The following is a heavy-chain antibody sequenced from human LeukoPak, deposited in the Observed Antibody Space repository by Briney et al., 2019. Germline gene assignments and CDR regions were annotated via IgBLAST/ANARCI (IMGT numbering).Heavy chain of an antibody. CDR1: GYTLTELS. Sequence: VASVKVSCKVSGYTLTELSMHWVRQAPGKGLEWMGGFDPEDGETIYAQKFQGRVTMTEDTSTDTAYMELSSLRSEDTAVYYCATDLGYCSSTSCPTLEWGQGTLVTVSS. CDR3: ATDLGYCSSTSCPTLE. J-gene: IGHJ4*02. CDR2: FDPEDGET. V-gene: IGHV1-24*01. D-gene: IGHD2-2*01.